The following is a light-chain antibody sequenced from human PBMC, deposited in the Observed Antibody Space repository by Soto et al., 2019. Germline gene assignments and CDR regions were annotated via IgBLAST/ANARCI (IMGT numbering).Light chain of an antibody. CDR3: CSYADTYYV. Sequence: QSALTQPRSVSGSPGQSVTISCTGTSSDVGSYTYVSWYQQKPGKVPKFMIYDVNKRASGVPDRFSGSKSGNTATLTISGLQAEAEADYYCCSYADTYYVFGEGTKLTVL. CDR1: SSDVGSYTY. J-gene: IGLJ3*02. V-gene: IGLV2-11*01. CDR2: DVN.